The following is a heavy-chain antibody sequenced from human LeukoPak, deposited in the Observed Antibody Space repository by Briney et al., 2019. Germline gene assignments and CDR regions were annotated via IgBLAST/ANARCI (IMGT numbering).Heavy chain of an antibody. V-gene: IGHV1-69*13. CDR2: IIPIFGTA. Sequence: SVKVSCKASGGTFSSYAISWVRQAPGQGLEWMGGIIPIFGTANYAQKFQGRVTITADESTSTAYMELSSLRSEDTAVYYCASKIAAAGTTHEDNWFDPWGQGTQVTVSS. J-gene: IGHJ5*02. D-gene: IGHD6-13*01. CDR1: GGTFSSYA. CDR3: ASKIAAAGTTHEDNWFDP.